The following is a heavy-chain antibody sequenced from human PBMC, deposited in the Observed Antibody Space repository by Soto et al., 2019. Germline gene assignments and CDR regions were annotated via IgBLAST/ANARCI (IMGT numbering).Heavy chain of an antibody. CDR2: IYTSGST. CDR1: GGSISSYY. V-gene: IGHV4-4*07. Sequence: SETLSLTCTVSGGSISSYYGSWIRQPAGKGLEWIGRIYTSGSTNYNPSLKSRVTMSVDTSKNQFSPKLSSVTAADTAVYYCARDSYEDYYYYGMDVWGQGTTVTVSS. J-gene: IGHJ6*02. CDR3: ARDSYEDYYYYGMDV. D-gene: IGHD2-8*01.